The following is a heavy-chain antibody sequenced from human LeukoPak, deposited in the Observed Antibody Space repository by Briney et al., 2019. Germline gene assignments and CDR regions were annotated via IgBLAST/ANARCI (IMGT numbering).Heavy chain of an antibody. CDR1: GFTFSSYA. Sequence: GGSLRLSRAASGFTFSSYAMSWVRQAPGKGLEWVSAISGSGGSTYYADSVKGRFTISRGNSKNTLYLQMNSLRAEDTAVYYCADVRGVISSSVDYWGQGTLVTVSS. CDR2: ISGSGGST. J-gene: IGHJ4*02. CDR3: ADVRGVISSSVDY. D-gene: IGHD3-10*01. V-gene: IGHV3-23*01.